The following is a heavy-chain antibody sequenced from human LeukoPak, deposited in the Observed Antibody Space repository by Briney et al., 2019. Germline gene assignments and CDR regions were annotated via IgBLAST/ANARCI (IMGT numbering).Heavy chain of an antibody. CDR2: IWYDGSNK. J-gene: IGHJ4*02. D-gene: IGHD4-17*01. Sequence: GGSLRLSCAASGFTFSNYGMHWVRQAPGKGLEWVAVIWYDGSNKYYADSVKGRFTISRDNSKNTLYLQMNSLRAEDTAVYYCAKDATVTTEGGFDYWGQGTLVTVSS. CDR1: GFTFSNYG. V-gene: IGHV3-33*06. CDR3: AKDATVTTEGGFDY.